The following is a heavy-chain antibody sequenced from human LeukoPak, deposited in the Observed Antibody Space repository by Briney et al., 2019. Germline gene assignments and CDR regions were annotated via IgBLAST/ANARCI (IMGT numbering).Heavy chain of an antibody. D-gene: IGHD6-13*01. CDR1: GDSVSSNSAA. V-gene: IGHV6-1*01. CDR2: TYYRSRWYN. CDR3: AREMTAAGPFDS. Sequence: SQTLSLTCAISGDSVSSNSAAWNWIRQSPSRGLEWLGRTYYRSRWYNDYAVSVQSRITIKPDFSQNHFSLQLNSVTPEDTAVYYCAREMTAAGPFDSWGQGTLVAVSS. J-gene: IGHJ4*02.